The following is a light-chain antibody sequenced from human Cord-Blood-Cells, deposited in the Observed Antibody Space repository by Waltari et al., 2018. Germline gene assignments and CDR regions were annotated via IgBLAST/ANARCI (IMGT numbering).Light chain of an antibody. J-gene: IGKJ1*01. Sequence: AIQLPQSPSYRSASVVDRVTNTCRASQGISSALAWYQQKPGKAPKLLIYDASRLESGVPSRFSGGGSGTDFTLTISSLQPEDFATYYFQQFNCYPQTFGQGTKVEIK. V-gene: IGKV1-13*02. CDR1: QGISSA. CDR2: DAS. CDR3: QQFNCYPQT.